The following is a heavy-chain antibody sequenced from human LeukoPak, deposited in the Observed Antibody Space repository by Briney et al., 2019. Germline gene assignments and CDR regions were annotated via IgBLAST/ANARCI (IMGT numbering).Heavy chain of an antibody. CDR2: IYCNSGVT. Sequence: SETLSLTCTVSGDSISSSVFYWAWIRQSPGKGLEWIANIYCNSGVTSYNPSLQRRVTISRDTSNNQFSLRLGSVTAADTAVYYCAREAGGVFGVLKAIDYWGQGTLVTDSS. V-gene: IGHV4-39*07. J-gene: IGHJ4*02. D-gene: IGHD3-3*01. CDR3: AREAGGVFGVLKAIDY. CDR1: GDSISSSVFY.